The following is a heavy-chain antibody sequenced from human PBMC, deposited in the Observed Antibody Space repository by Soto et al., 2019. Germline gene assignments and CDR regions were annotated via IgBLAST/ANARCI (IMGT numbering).Heavy chain of an antibody. Sequence: SETLSLTCIVSVGSISSSDFYWTWTRQHPGKGLEWIGYIYYSGSTNYNTSLKSRVTISVDTSKNQFSLKLSSVTAADTAVYYCARRDYGHDYWGQGTLVTVSS. J-gene: IGHJ4*02. D-gene: IGHD4-17*01. CDR1: VGSISSSDFY. CDR2: IYYSGST. CDR3: ARRDYGHDY. V-gene: IGHV4-61*05.